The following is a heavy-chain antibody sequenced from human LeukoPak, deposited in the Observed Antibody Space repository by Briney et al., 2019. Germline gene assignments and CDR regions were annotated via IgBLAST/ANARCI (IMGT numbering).Heavy chain of an antibody. J-gene: IGHJ6*02. CDR3: ARDLYYDISYGMDV. CDR2: ISSGGGTGT. Sequence: GGSLRLSCAASGFTFSNYAMSWVRQAQGKGLEWVSAISSGGGTGTYYADSVKGRFTISRDNSKNSLYLQMNSLRAEDTAVYYCARDLYYDISYGMDVWGQGTTVTVSS. V-gene: IGHV3-23*01. D-gene: IGHD3-9*01. CDR1: GFTFSNYA.